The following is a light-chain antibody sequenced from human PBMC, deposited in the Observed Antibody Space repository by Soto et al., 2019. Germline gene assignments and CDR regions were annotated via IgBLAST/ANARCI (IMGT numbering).Light chain of an antibody. CDR2: KAS. J-gene: IGKJ1*01. Sequence: DIQLTQSPSTLSASVGDRVTITCRASESIDSWLAWHKQKPGRAPKILISKASSLESGVPSRFSGSGFGTEFTLTIRSLQPDDFATYYCQQYNSYRAFGQGTKLDIK. CDR3: QQYNSYRA. V-gene: IGKV1-5*03. CDR1: ESIDSW.